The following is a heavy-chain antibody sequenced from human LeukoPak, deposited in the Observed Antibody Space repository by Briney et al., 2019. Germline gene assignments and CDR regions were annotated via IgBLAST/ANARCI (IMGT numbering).Heavy chain of an antibody. CDR1: RFTFVDYG. Sequence: GGSLRLSCTASRFTFVDYGMSWFRQAPGKGLEWVGFIRTKASGGTTEYAASVRGRFTISRDDSKSIAYLQMNSLKTEDTAMYHCARGRFCSGGTCYGARWGQGTLVTVPS. V-gene: IGHV3-49*03. D-gene: IGHD2-15*01. CDR3: ARGRFCSGGTCYGAR. J-gene: IGHJ4*02. CDR2: IRTKASGGTT.